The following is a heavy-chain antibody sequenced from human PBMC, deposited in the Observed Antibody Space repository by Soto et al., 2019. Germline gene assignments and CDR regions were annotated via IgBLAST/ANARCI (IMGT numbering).Heavy chain of an antibody. V-gene: IGHV4-59*01. Sequence: SETLSLNCTVSGGSISTYYWTWIRQPPGKGLEWIGYISYSGTTNYNPSLKSRLTISLNTSKKHFSLKLSSVTAADTAVYYCARGTRATQYYYYLYGMDVWGQGTTVTVSS. J-gene: IGHJ6*02. CDR2: ISYSGTT. CDR1: GGSISTYY. CDR3: ARGTRATQYYYYLYGMDV.